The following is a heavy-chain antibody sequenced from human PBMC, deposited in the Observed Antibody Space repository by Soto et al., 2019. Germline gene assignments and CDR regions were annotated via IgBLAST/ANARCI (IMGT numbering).Heavy chain of an antibody. J-gene: IGHJ5*02. CDR1: GYAFTGYY. CDR3: ARDGADIVLMVYATWFDP. D-gene: IGHD2-8*01. Sequence: ASVKVSCKASGYAFTGYYMHWVRQAPGQGLEWMGWINPNSGGTNYAQKFQGRVTMTRDTSISTAYMELSRLRSDDTAVYYCARDGADIVLMVYATWFDPWGKGTLVTVSS. CDR2: INPNSGGT. V-gene: IGHV1-2*02.